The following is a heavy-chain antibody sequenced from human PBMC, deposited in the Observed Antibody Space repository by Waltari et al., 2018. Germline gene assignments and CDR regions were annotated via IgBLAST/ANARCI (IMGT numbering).Heavy chain of an antibody. CDR1: GNSISSSSFH. Sequence: QLQLQESGPGLLKPSETLSLTCTVSGNSISSSSFHWGWVRQPPGKGLEWIATSYYNGNTDDNPSLKSRVTISADTSKNQCSLKLTSVTAADTAIYYCARRVGARPPDYWGQGTLVTVSS. CDR3: ARRVGARPPDY. J-gene: IGHJ4*02. CDR2: SYYNGNT. D-gene: IGHD1-26*01. V-gene: IGHV4-39*01.